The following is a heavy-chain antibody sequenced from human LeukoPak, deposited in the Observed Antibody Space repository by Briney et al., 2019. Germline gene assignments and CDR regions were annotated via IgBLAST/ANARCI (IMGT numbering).Heavy chain of an antibody. D-gene: IGHD5-24*01. J-gene: IGHJ3*01. CDR1: GFNFITAA. CDR3: VKDIQLST. Sequence: GGSLRLSCAASGFNFITAAMTWVRQAPGKGLEWVSLIGSSGGSTYYADSVKGRFTISRDNFNHTLSLQMNRLRVEDTAIYYCVKDIQLSTWGLGTTVTVSS. CDR2: IGSSGGST. V-gene: IGHV3-23*01.